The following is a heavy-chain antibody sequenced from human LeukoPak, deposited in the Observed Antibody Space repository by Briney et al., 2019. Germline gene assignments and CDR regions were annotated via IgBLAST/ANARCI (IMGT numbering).Heavy chain of an antibody. Sequence: GGSLRLSCAASGFTFSNYAMTWVRQAPGKGLEWVSAISVSGDNTYYADSVKGRFTISRDNSKNTLYLQMNSLRAEDTAVYYCAKEGSYYFDYWGQGTLVTVSS. CDR2: ISVSGDNT. D-gene: IGHD1-26*01. V-gene: IGHV3-23*01. J-gene: IGHJ4*02. CDR3: AKEGSYYFDY. CDR1: GFTFSNYA.